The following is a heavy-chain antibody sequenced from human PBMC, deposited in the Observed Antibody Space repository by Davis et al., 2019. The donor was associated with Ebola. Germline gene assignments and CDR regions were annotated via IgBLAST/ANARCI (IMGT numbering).Heavy chain of an antibody. J-gene: IGHJ4*02. D-gene: IGHD2-21*02. V-gene: IGHV1-69*13. Sequence: SVKVSCKASGYTFTGYYMHWVRQAPGQGLEWMGGIIPIFGTANYAQKFQGRVTITADESTSTAYMELSSLRSEDTAVYYCARSVVVTPPDYWGQGTLVTVSS. CDR2: IIPIFGTA. CDR1: GYTFTGYY. CDR3: ARSVVVTPPDY.